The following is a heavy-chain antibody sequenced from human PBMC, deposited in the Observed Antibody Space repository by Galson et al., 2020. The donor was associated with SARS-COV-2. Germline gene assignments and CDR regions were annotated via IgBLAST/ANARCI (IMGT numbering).Heavy chain of an antibody. D-gene: IGHD3-10*01. CDR3: AHRPAHLYGWGSNYNIYFDY. J-gene: IGHJ4*02. V-gene: IGHV2-5*02. Sequence: SGPTLVKPTQTLTLTCTFSGFSLTTRGGGVGWIRQPPGKALEWLAVIYWDDDERYSPSLKSRLTITKDTSKNQVVLTMANMDPVDTATYYCAHRPAHLYGWGSNYNIYFDYWGQGTLVTVSS. CDR1: GFSLTTRGGG. CDR2: IYWDDDE.